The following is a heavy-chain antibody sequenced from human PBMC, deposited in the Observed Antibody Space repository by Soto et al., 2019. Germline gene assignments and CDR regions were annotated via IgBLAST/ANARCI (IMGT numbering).Heavy chain of an antibody. CDR3: AKELGCSSTSCYWALPYYYYGMDV. CDR1: GFTFSSYG. J-gene: IGHJ6*02. Sequence: QVQLVESGGGVVQPGRSLRLSCAASGFTFSSYGMHWVRQAPGKGLEWVAVISYDGSNKYYADSVKGRFTISRDNSKNTVYLQMNSLRAEDTAVYYCAKELGCSSTSCYWALPYYYYGMDVWGQGTTVTVSS. CDR2: ISYDGSNK. V-gene: IGHV3-30*18. D-gene: IGHD2-2*01.